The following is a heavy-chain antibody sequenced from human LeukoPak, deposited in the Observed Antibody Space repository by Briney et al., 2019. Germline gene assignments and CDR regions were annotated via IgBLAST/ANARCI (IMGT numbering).Heavy chain of an antibody. D-gene: IGHD3-10*01. V-gene: IGHV4-34*01. CDR2: INHSGRT. J-gene: IGHJ6*02. CDR3: ARHPYGSGRYSETHYHSYYGMDV. Sequence: SETLSLTCAVSGGAFSGYYWSWIRQPPGKGLELIGEINHSGRTNHNPSLRSRVTISVDRSKNQVSLKVSPVIAADTAVYFCARHPYGSGRYSETHYHSYYGMDVWGQGTTVTVSS. CDR1: GGAFSGYY.